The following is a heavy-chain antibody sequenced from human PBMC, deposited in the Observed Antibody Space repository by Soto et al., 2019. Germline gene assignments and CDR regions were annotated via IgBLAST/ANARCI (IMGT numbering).Heavy chain of an antibody. D-gene: IGHD4-17*01. CDR2: IYHSGST. CDR3: ASSTVGVRYDY. J-gene: IGHJ4*02. V-gene: IGHV4-30-2*01. Sequence: QLQLQESGSGLVKPSQTLSLTCAVSGGSISSGGYSWSWIRQPPGKGLEWIGYIYHSGSTYYNPSLKSRVTISVDRAKNQFSLKLSSVTAADTAVYYCASSTVGVRYDYWGQGTLVTVSS. CDR1: GGSISSGGYS.